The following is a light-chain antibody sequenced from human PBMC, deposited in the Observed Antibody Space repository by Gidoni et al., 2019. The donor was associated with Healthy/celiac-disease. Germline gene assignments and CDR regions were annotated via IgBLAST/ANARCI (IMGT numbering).Light chain of an antibody. Sequence: LTQSPGTLSSSPGEIATLSCRASQCVSSSYLAWYQQKPGKAPRLLIYGASTRATGIPYRFSGSGSGTDFTLTISRLEPEDFAVYYCQQYGSSPHTFGQXTKLEIK. V-gene: IGKV3-20*01. CDR3: QQYGSSPHT. J-gene: IGKJ2*01. CDR1: QCVSSSY. CDR2: GAS.